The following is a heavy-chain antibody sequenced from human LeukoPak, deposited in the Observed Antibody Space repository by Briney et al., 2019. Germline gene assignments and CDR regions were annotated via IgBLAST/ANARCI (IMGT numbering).Heavy chain of an antibody. Sequence: KPSETLSLTCAVYGGSFSGYYWSWIRQPPGKGLEWIGEINHSGSTNYNPSLKSRVTISVDTSKNQFSLKLSSVTAADTAVYYCARPVGAGAALDIWGQGTMVTVSS. V-gene: IGHV4-34*01. CDR1: GGSFSGYY. CDR2: INHSGST. D-gene: IGHD1-26*01. CDR3: ARPVGAGAALDI. J-gene: IGHJ3*02.